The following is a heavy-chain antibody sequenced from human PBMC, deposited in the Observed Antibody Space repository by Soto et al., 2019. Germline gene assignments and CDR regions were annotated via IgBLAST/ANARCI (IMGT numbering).Heavy chain of an antibody. Sequence: QVQLVQSGAEVKKPGSSVKVSCKASGGTFSSYTISWVRQAPGQGLEWMGRIIPILGIANYAQKFQGRVKITADKSTSTAYIELSSLRSEDTAVYYCARDQGEGGMDVWGQGTTVTVSS. J-gene: IGHJ6*02. D-gene: IGHD1-26*01. V-gene: IGHV1-69*08. CDR2: IIPILGIA. CDR3: ARDQGEGGMDV. CDR1: GGTFSSYT.